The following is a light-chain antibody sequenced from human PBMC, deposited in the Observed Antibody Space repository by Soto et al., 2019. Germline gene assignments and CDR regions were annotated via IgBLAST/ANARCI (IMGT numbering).Light chain of an antibody. J-gene: IGKJ1*01. Sequence: IQMTQSPSTLSASVGDRVTITCRASQSIGGWLAWYQHKPGKAPKLLIYQASNLEGGVPSRFSGSGSGTEFTLTISSLQPDDFETYYCQQYNDRWTFGPGTMVEI. CDR2: QAS. V-gene: IGKV1-5*03. CDR1: QSIGGW. CDR3: QQYNDRWT.